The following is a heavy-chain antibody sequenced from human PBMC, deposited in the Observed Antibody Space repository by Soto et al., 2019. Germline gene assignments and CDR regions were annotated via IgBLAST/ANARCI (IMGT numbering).Heavy chain of an antibody. CDR2: ISYDGSNK. V-gene: IGHV3-30*18. D-gene: IGHD1-26*01. CDR3: AKDRGRYDAFDI. J-gene: IGHJ3*02. Sequence: QVQLVESGGGVVQPGRSLRLSCAASGFTFSSYGMHWVRQAPGKGLEWVAVISYDGSNKYYADSVKGRFTISRDNSKNTLYLQMNSLRAEDTTVYYGAKDRGRYDAFDIWGQGTMVTVSS. CDR1: GFTFSSYG.